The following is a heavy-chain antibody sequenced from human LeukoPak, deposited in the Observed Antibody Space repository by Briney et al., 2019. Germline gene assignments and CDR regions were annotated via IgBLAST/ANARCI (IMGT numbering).Heavy chain of an antibody. CDR1: GYSFSNYW. D-gene: IGHD3-10*01. CDR2: IYPGDSHA. Sequence: GESLKISCKGSGYSFSNYWIGWARHTPGKGLEWMGIIYPGDSHARYSPSFQGQVTISADKSIRTAYLQRSSLKASDTAMYYCARNYYGSGSGDRFDYWGQGTLVTVSS. CDR3: ARNYYGSGSGDRFDY. V-gene: IGHV5-51*01. J-gene: IGHJ4*01.